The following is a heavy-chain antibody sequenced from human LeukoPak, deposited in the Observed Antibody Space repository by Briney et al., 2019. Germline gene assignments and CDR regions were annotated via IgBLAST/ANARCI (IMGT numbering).Heavy chain of an antibody. J-gene: IGHJ5*02. Sequence: PGGSLRLSCAASGFTFSRHGMSWVRQAPGKGLEWVSSISGSGVSTYYADSVKGRFTISRDNSKNSLYLQMNSLRAEDTAVYYCAREMLAAVAAQSWGQGTLVTVSS. V-gene: IGHV3-23*01. D-gene: IGHD6-19*01. CDR2: ISGSGVST. CDR1: GFTFSRHG. CDR3: AREMLAAVAAQS.